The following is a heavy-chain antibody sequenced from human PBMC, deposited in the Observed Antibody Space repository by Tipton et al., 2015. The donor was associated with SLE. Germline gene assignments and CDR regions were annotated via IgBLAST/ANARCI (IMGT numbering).Heavy chain of an antibody. CDR2: INHSGST. J-gene: IGHJ4*02. V-gene: IGHV4-34*01. Sequence: TLSFTCAVYGGSFSGYYWSWIRQPPGRGLEWIGEINHSGSTNYNPSLKSRVTISVDTSKKQFSLKLSSVTAADTAVYYCARAGTTRFDYWGQGTLVTVSS. D-gene: IGHD1-26*01. CDR3: ARAGTTRFDY. CDR1: GGSFSGYY.